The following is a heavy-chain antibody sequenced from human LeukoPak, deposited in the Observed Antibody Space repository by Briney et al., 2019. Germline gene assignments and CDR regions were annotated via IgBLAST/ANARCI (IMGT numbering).Heavy chain of an antibody. CDR3: ARVSMAAGYVY. CDR2: ISSSSSYI. V-gene: IGHV3-21*01. D-gene: IGHD6-13*01. J-gene: IGHJ4*02. CDR1: GFTFSSYS. Sequence: GGSLRLSCAASGFTFSSYSMNWVRQAPGKGLEWVSSISSSSSYIYYADSVKGRFTITRDNAKNSLYLQMNSLRAEDTAVYYCARVSMAAGYVYWGQGTLVTVSS.